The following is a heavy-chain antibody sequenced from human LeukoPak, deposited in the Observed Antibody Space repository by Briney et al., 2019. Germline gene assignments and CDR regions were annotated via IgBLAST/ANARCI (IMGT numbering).Heavy chain of an antibody. CDR1: GFTFSTYT. CDR3: ARDIGPIEVPGRSKDY. V-gene: IGHV3-30*04. Sequence: PGGSLRLSCAASGFTFSTYTMHWARQAPGKGLEWVALISFDGSDTYSADSVKGRFTISRDNSKNTMCLQMNRLRPEDTAVYYCARDIGPIEVPGRSKDYWGQGTLVTVSS. D-gene: IGHD4-11*01. CDR2: ISFDGSDT. J-gene: IGHJ4*02.